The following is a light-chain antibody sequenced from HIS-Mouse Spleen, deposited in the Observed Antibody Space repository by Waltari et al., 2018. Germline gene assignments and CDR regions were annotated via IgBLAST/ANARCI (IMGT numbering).Light chain of an antibody. V-gene: IGLV3-10*01. J-gene: IGLJ2*01. Sequence: SYELTQPPSVSVSPGQTARITCSGDALPKKYAYWYQQKSGQAPVLVIYEDSKRPPGSPERFYGSSSGTMATLTISGAQVEDEADYYCYSTDSSGNHRVFGGGTKLTVL. CDR2: EDS. CDR1: ALPKKY. CDR3: YSTDSSGNHRV.